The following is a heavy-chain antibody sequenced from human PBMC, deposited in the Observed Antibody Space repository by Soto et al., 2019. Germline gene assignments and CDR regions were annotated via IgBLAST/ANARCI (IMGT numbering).Heavy chain of an antibody. D-gene: IGHD6-6*01. CDR3: AKDKWGYSSSSSYGMDV. J-gene: IGHJ6*02. CDR1: GFTFSSYG. V-gene: IGHV3-30*18. CDR2: IVYDGSNK. Sequence: QVQLVESGGGVVQPGRSLRLSCAASGFTFSSYGMHWVRQAPGKGLEWVAVIVYDGSNKYYEESVKGRFTISRDNSKNTLYLQMNSRRAEDTAVYYCAKDKWGYSSSSSYGMDVWGQGTTVTVSS.